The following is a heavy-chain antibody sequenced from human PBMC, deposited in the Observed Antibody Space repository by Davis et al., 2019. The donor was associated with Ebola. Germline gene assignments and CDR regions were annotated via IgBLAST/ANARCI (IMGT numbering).Heavy chain of an antibody. CDR3: AREGYCSGGSCPGHYYYYMDV. CDR1: GGSISSSNW. Sequence: MPSETLSLTCAVSGGSISSSNWWSWVRQPPGKGLEWIGEVYHSGSTNYTPSLKSRVTISVDKSKNEFSLNLSSVTAADTAVYYCAREGYCSGGSCPGHYYYYMDVWGKGTTVTVSS. D-gene: IGHD2-15*01. J-gene: IGHJ6*03. CDR2: VYHSGST. V-gene: IGHV4-4*02.